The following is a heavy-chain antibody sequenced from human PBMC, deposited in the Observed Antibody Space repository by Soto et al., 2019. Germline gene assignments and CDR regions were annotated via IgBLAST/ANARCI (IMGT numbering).Heavy chain of an antibody. J-gene: IGHJ4*02. V-gene: IGHV1-69*13. Sequence: PSVKVSCKASGGTFSSYAISWVRQAPGQGLEWMGGIIPIFGTANYAQKFQGRVTITADESTSTAYMELSSLRSEDTAVYYCGRVARGAATPYFASGGQGPLVTVSS. CDR3: GRVARGAATPYFAS. CDR1: GGTFSSYA. CDR2: IIPIFGTA. D-gene: IGHD2-15*01.